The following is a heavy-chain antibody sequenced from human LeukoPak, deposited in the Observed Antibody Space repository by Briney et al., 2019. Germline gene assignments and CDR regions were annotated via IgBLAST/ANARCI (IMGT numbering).Heavy chain of an antibody. CDR1: GFTFSAYW. D-gene: IGHD1-14*01. V-gene: IGHV3-7*01. J-gene: IGHJ4*02. CDR2: IRQDGDQT. Sequence: GSLRLSCAASGFTFSAYWMHWVRQAPGKGLEWLADIRQDGDQTYYADSVKGRFTISRDNAKNSLYLQLNSLRAEDTAVYYCAKDLASTGALDLWGQETLVTVSS. CDR3: AKDLASTGALDL.